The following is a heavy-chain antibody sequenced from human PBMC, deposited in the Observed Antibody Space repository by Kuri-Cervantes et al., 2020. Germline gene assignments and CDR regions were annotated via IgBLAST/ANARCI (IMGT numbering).Heavy chain of an antibody. CDR3: AKEFDLYCSGGSCYQGWFDY. D-gene: IGHD2-15*01. Sequence: GGSLRLSCAVSGGTLRNYWVYWVRQAPGKGLVWVSRINSDGSITSYADSVKGRFTISRDNSKNTLYLQMNSLRAEDTAVYYCAKEFDLYCSGGSCYQGWFDYWGQGTLVTVSS. V-gene: IGHV3-74*01. J-gene: IGHJ4*02. CDR1: GGTLRNYW. CDR2: INSDGSIT.